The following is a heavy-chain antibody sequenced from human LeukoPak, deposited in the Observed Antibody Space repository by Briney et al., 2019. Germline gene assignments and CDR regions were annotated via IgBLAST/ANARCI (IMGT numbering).Heavy chain of an antibody. CDR3: ARDLRIVGAPEGS. CDR2: INSDGSST. V-gene: IGHV3-74*01. Sequence: GGSLRLSCAAPGFTFSSYSMNWVRQAPGKGLVWVSRINSDGSSTSYADSVKGRFTISRDNAKNTLYLQTNSLRAEDTAVYYCARDLRIVGAPEGSWGQGTLVTVSS. J-gene: IGHJ4*02. CDR1: GFTFSSYS. D-gene: IGHD1-26*01.